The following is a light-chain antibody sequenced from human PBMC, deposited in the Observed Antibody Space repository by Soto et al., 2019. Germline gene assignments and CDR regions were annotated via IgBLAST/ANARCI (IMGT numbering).Light chain of an antibody. CDR1: QGISSN. CDR2: AAS. V-gene: IGKV1-9*01. J-gene: IGKJ5*01. Sequence: DLQLTQSPSFLSASVGDRVTITCRASQGISSNLAWYQQKPGKAPKLLIYAASTLQSGVPSRFSGSGSGTEFTLTISSLQPEDFATYYCQQFNSYPITFGQGTRREIK. CDR3: QQFNSYPIT.